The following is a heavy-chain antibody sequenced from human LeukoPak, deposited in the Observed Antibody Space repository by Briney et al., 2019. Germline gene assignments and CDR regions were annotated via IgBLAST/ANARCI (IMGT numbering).Heavy chain of an antibody. CDR2: ISPGDYTA. Sequence: GGSLRFSCLASGITFSSSSMSWVRQAPGKGLEWVSAISPGDYTAYYADSVKGRFTISRDNAKNSLYLQMNSLRAEDTAVYYCARRDYGDYKGFDYWGQGTLVTVSS. CDR1: GITFSSSS. D-gene: IGHD4-17*01. CDR3: ARRDYGDYKGFDY. V-gene: IGHV3-48*01. J-gene: IGHJ4*02.